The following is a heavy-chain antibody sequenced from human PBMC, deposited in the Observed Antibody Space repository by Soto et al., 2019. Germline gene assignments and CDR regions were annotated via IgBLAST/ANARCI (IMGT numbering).Heavy chain of an antibody. J-gene: IGHJ6*03. D-gene: IGHD3-3*01. V-gene: IGHV4-59*08. CDR1: GGSISSYY. CDR3: ARLRYDFWSGLYYYYYYYYMDV. Sequence: SETLSLTCTVSGGSISSYYWSWIRQPPGKGLEWIGYIYYSGSTNYNPSLKSRVTISVDTSKNQFSLKLSSVTAADTAVYYCARLRYDFWSGLYYYYYYYYMDVWGKGTTVTVS. CDR2: IYYSGST.